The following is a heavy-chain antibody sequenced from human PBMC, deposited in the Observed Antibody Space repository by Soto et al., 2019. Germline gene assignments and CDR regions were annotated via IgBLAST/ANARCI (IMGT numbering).Heavy chain of an antibody. V-gene: IGHV6-1*01. CDR1: GDSVSSNSAA. J-gene: IGHJ5*02. CDR3: AREAGSGSYYNRWFDP. CDR2: TYYRSKWYN. Sequence: SETLSLTCAISGDSVSSNSAAWNWIRQSPSRGLEWLGRTYYRSKWYNDYVVSVKSRITINPDTSKNQFSLQLNSVTPEDTAVYYCAREAGSGSYYNRWFDPWGQGTLVTVSS. D-gene: IGHD3-10*01.